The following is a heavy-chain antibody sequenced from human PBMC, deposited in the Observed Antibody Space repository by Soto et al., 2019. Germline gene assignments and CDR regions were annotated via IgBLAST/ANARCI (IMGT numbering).Heavy chain of an antibody. CDR3: ARGGQDFWSGPFDY. CDR1: GGSISNYY. J-gene: IGHJ4*02. V-gene: IGHV4-4*07. Sequence: SETLSLTCTVSGGSISNYYCNWIRQPAGKGLEWIGRIDTSGSTNYNPSLKSRVTMSVDTSKQEFSLKLSSVTAAETALYLCARGGQDFWSGPFDYWGRGALVTVSS. D-gene: IGHD3-3*01. CDR2: IDTSGST.